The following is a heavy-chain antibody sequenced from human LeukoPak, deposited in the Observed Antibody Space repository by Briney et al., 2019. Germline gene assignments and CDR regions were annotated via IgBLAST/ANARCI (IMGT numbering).Heavy chain of an antibody. CDR2: INPSGGST. J-gene: IGHJ5*02. Sequence: ASVKVSCKASGYTFTSYCMHWVRQAPGQGLEWMGIINPSGGSTSYAQKFQGRVTMTRDTSTSTVYMELSSLRSEDTAVYYCAREGSSSWYVSIHGWFDPWGQGTLVTVSS. CDR1: GYTFTSYC. CDR3: AREGSSSWYVSIHGWFDP. D-gene: IGHD6-13*01. V-gene: IGHV1-46*01.